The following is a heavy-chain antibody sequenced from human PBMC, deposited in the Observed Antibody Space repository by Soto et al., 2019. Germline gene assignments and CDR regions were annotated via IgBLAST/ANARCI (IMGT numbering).Heavy chain of an antibody. Sequence: PSETLSLTCAVYGGSFSCYYLSWIRQPPGKGLEWIGEINHSGSTNYNPSLKSRVTISVDTSKNQFSLKLSSVTAADTAVYYCAREIYSYYYYMAVWGKGTTVTVSS. CDR1: GGSFSCYY. V-gene: IGHV4-34*01. CDR3: AREIYSYYYYMAV. CDR2: INHSGST. J-gene: IGHJ6*03.